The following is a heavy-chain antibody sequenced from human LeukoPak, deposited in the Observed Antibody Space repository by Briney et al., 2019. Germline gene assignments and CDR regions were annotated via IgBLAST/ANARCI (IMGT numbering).Heavy chain of an antibody. D-gene: IGHD3-3*01. CDR2: IIPIFGTA. V-gene: IGHV1-69*01. Sequence: SVKVSCKASGGTFSSYAISWVRQAPGQGLEWMGGIIPIFGTANYAQKFQGRVTITADESTSTAYMELSSLRSEDTAVYYCARDRGTISDAFDIWGQGTMVTVSS. CDR3: ARDRGTISDAFDI. CDR1: GGTFSSYA. J-gene: IGHJ3*02.